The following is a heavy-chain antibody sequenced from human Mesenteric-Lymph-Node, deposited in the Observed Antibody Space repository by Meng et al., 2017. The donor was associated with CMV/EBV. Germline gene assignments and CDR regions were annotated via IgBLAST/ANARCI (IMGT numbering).Heavy chain of an antibody. D-gene: IGHD5-12*01. CDR2: IYYSGST. V-gene: IGHV4-39*07. Sequence: SETLSLTCTCSGGSLISSSYSWGWIRQPPGKGLEWIGIIYYSGSTYYNPTLKSRVTISVDPSKNHVSLKPRSVTAADTAVYYCARGRAKVATIPYYYYGMDVWGQGTTVTVSS. CDR1: GGSLISSSYS. J-gene: IGHJ6*02. CDR3: ARGRAKVATIPYYYYGMDV.